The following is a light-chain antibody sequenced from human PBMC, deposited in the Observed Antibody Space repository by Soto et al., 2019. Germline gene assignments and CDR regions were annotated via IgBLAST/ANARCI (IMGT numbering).Light chain of an antibody. CDR1: SSDVGGYNY. CDR3: SAYTSSSTYV. J-gene: IGLJ1*01. V-gene: IGLV2-14*01. CDR2: DVS. Sequence: QSALTQPASVSASPGQSITISCTGTSSDVGGYNYVSWYQQHPGKAPKVMIYDVSNRPSGVSNRFSGSKSGNTAFLIIFGRQAEDEADYYCSAYTSSSTYVFGTGTKLTVL.